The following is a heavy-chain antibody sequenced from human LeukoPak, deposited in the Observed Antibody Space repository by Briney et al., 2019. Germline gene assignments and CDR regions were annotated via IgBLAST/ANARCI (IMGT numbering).Heavy chain of an antibody. CDR3: AREIPQQLVAMDV. CDR1: RFPFSQAW. D-gene: IGHD6-13*01. CDR2: IKEDGSGK. Sequence: GGSLRLSCVASRFPFSQAWMSWVRQAPGKGLEWLANIKEDGSGKNHVDSVKGRFTISRDNAKNSLYLQMNGLRGEDTAVYYCAREIPQQLVAMDVWGQGTTVTVSS. V-gene: IGHV3-7*04. J-gene: IGHJ6*02.